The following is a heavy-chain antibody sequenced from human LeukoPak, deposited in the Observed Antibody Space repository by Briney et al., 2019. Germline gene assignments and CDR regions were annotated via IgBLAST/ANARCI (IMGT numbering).Heavy chain of an antibody. V-gene: IGHV1-69*05. J-gene: IGHJ5*02. Sequence: SVKVSCKASGGTFSSYAINWVRQAPGQGLEWMGRIIPIFGTANYAQKFQGRVTITTDESTSTAYMELSSLRSEDTALYYCARGVYDILTGYYGYSWFDPWGQGTLVTVSS. CDR2: IIPIFGTA. D-gene: IGHD3-9*01. CDR1: GGTFSSYA. CDR3: ARGVYDILTGYYGYSWFDP.